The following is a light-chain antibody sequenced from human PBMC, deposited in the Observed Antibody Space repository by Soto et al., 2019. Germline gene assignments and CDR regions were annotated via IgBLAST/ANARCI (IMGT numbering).Light chain of an antibody. CDR3: QQYDNWPWT. J-gene: IGKJ1*01. CDR2: DAS. V-gene: IGKV3-15*01. Sequence: EVVMTQSPATLSVSPGERATLSCRASEGVSRNLAWYQQKPGQAPRLLIYDASTRATGIPDRFSGGGSGTEFTLTTSSLPYEDFAVYYCQQYDNWPWTFGQGTKVDIK. CDR1: EGVSRN.